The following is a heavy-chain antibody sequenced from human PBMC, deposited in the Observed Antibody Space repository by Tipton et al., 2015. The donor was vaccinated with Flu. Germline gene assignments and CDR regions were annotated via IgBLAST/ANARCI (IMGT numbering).Heavy chain of an antibody. V-gene: IGHV3-48*04. CDR1: GFTFRSYS. CDR2: ISSSSTI. J-gene: IGHJ4*02. D-gene: IGHD6-13*01. CDR3: ARHIGGSWYYFDY. Sequence: SLRLSCAASGFTFRSYSMNWVRQAPGKGLEWVSYISSSSTIYYADSVKGRFTISRDNAKNSLYLQMNSLRAEDTAVYYCARHIGGSWYYFDYWGQGTLVTVSS.